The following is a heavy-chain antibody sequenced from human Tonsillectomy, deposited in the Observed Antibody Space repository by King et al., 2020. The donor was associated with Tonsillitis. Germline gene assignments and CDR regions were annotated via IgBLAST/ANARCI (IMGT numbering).Heavy chain of an antibody. CDR3: ARGSPYYYDTSGSYYEYFQH. D-gene: IGHD3-22*01. CDR1: GGSISSTSYY. J-gene: IGHJ1*01. Sequence: QLQESGPGLVKPSETLSLTCTVSGGSISSTSYYWGWIRQPPGKGLEWIGSIYYSGSTYSNPSLKSRVTISVDTSKNTFSLKLSSVTAADTAVYSCARGSPYYYDTSGSYYEYFQHWGQGTLVTVSS. CDR2: IYYSGST. V-gene: IGHV4-39*01.